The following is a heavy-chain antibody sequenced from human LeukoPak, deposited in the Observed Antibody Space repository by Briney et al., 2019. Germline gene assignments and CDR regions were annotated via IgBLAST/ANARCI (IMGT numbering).Heavy chain of an antibody. D-gene: IGHD6-13*01. CDR1: GYTFTSYY. V-gene: IGHV1-46*01. Sequence: GASVKVSCKASGYTFTSYYMHWVRQAPGQGLEWMGIINPSGGSTSYAQKFQGRVTMTRDMSTSTVYMELSSLRSEDTAVYYCARDLEGYSSSRNTDYWGQGTLVTVSS. CDR2: INPSGGST. J-gene: IGHJ4*02. CDR3: ARDLEGYSSSRNTDY.